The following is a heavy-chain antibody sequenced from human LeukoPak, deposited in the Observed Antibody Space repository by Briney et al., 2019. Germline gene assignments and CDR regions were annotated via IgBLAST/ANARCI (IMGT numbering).Heavy chain of an antibody. V-gene: IGHV3-74*01. CDR2: IKSDGITI. J-gene: IGHJ4*02. CDR1: GFTFSKHM. Sequence: GSLRPSLAASGFTFSKHMMDWVRQTPGKGLGWVSRIKSDGITITYADSVKGRFTISRDNAKNTLYLQMNSLRAEDTAVYYCLRDLNWSLDQWGQGTLVTVSS. D-gene: IGHD1-20*01. CDR3: LRDLNWSLDQ.